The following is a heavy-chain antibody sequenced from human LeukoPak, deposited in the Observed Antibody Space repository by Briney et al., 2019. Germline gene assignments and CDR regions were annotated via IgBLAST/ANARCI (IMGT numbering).Heavy chain of an antibody. Sequence: PSETLSLTCAVSGGSISSGGYSWSWIRQPPGKGLEWIGYIYHSGSTYYNPSLKSRVTISVDRSKNQFSLKLSSVTAADTAVYYCARARPYGDYPFDYWGQGTLVTVSS. V-gene: IGHV4-30-2*01. CDR3: ARARPYGDYPFDY. J-gene: IGHJ4*02. D-gene: IGHD4-17*01. CDR2: IYHSGST. CDR1: GGSISSGGYS.